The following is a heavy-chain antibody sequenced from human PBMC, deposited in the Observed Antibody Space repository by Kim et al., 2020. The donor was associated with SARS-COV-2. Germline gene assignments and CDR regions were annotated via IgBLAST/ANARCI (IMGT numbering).Heavy chain of an antibody. J-gene: IGHJ6*02. CDR3: AKEYYDILTGGMDV. V-gene: IGHV3-9*01. D-gene: IGHD3-9*01. Sequence: ADAVKGRSTISRDNAKNSVYLQINSLRAEDTALYYCAKEYYDILTGGMDVWGQGTTVTVSS.